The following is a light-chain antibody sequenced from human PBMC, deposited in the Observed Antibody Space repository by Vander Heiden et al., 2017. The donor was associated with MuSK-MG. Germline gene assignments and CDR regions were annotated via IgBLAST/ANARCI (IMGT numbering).Light chain of an antibody. CDR2: DAS. V-gene: IGKV3-11*01. Sequence: ILLTQSPATLSLSPGERATLSCRASQSVSSYLAWYQQKPGQAPRLLIYDASNRATGIPARLSGSGYGTDFTLTISSLEPEDFALYYCQHRRRWLWPFGQGTKVEIK. CDR3: QHRRRWLWP. CDR1: QSVSSY. J-gene: IGKJ1*01.